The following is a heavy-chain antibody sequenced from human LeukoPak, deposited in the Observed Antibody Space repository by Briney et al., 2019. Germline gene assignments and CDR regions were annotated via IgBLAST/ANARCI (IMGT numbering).Heavy chain of an antibody. Sequence: PGGSLRLSCAASGFTFSSYGMHWVRQAPGKGLEWVAVIWYDGSNKYYADSVKGRFTISRDNSKNTLYLQMNSLRAEDTAVYYCARDWDCTGGVCYTGLFDYWGQGTLVTVSS. CDR3: ARDWDCTGGVCYTGLFDY. CDR2: IWYDGSNK. V-gene: IGHV3-33*01. D-gene: IGHD2-8*02. J-gene: IGHJ4*02. CDR1: GFTFSSYG.